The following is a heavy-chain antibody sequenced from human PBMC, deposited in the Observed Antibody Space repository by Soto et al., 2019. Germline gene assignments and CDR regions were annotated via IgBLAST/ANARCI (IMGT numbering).Heavy chain of an antibody. CDR1: GASLSSGGYY. CDR3: ARGLGYDSNGRFLAAFDF. J-gene: IGHJ3*01. CDR2: IFHTGTT. Sequence: QVQLQESGPGLAKPSQTLSLTCTVSGASLSSGGYYWTWIRQVPGKALEWIGYIFHTGTTFYNPSLKSRVVMSIEKSDNQFSLNLRSLTAADTDVYYCARGLGYDSNGRFLAAFDFWGQGTMVTVSS. D-gene: IGHD3-22*01. V-gene: IGHV4-31*03.